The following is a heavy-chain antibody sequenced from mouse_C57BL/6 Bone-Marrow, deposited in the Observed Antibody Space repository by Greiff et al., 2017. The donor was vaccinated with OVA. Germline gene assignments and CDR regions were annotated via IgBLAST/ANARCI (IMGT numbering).Heavy chain of an antibody. Sequence: EVKLVESGPGLVKPSQSLSLTCSVTGYSITSGYYWNWIRQFPGNKLEWMGYISYDGSNNYNPSLKNRISITRDTSKNQFFLKLNSVTTEDTATYYCARGNFDEPHWYFDVWGTGTTVTVSS. CDR1: GYSITSGYY. CDR2: ISYDGSN. J-gene: IGHJ1*03. V-gene: IGHV3-6*01. D-gene: IGHD2-3*01. CDR3: ARGNFDEPHWYFDV.